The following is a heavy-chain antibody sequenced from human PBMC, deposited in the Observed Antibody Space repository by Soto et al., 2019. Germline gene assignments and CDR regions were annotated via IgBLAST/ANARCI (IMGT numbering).Heavy chain of an antibody. CDR2: ISGGGGGT. Sequence: PGGSLRLSCAASGFTFNSYAMNWVRQAPGKGLEWVSSISGGGGGTYYADSVKGRLTISRDNSKNTLYLQMNSLRAEDTALYYCLKGSHYDILTAYHAFDYWGPGTLVTVSS. D-gene: IGHD3-9*01. J-gene: IGHJ4*02. CDR3: LKGSHYDILTAYHAFDY. CDR1: GFTFNSYA. V-gene: IGHV3-23*01.